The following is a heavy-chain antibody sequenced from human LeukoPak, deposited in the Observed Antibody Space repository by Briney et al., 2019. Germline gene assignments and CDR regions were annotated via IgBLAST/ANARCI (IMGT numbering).Heavy chain of an antibody. CDR3: ARDIVVVVADRLSYEGYMDV. Sequence: SVKVSCKGSRGTLSSYAISGVRQAPGQGREGMGGIIPIFGTANYAQKFHGRGTITADESPRTAYMELRSLRSEDTAVYYCARDIVVVVADRLSYEGYMDVWGKGTTVTVSS. V-gene: IGHV1-69*01. D-gene: IGHD2-15*01. CDR2: IIPIFGTA. J-gene: IGHJ6*03. CDR1: RGTLSSYA.